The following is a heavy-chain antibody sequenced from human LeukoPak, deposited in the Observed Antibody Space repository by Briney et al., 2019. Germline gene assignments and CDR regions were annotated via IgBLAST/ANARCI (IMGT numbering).Heavy chain of an antibody. CDR3: ARHQRYCSSTSCYYYYYMDV. D-gene: IGHD2-2*01. CDR2: IYYSGST. J-gene: IGHJ6*03. V-gene: IGHV4-39*07. Sequence: SSETLSLTCTVSGGSISSSSYYWGCIRQPPGKGLECIGSIYYSGSTYYNPSLKSRVTISVDTSKNQFSLKLSSVTAADTAVYYCARHQRYCSSTSCYYYYYMDVWGKGTTVTVSS. CDR1: GGSISSSSYY.